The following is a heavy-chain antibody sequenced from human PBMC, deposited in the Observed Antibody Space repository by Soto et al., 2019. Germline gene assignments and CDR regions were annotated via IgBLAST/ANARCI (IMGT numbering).Heavy chain of an antibody. V-gene: IGHV1-69*13. J-gene: IGHJ6*02. D-gene: IGHD2-2*01. CDR2: IIPIFGTA. CDR3: ARAVQSQLLSYDYYGMDV. CDR1: GGTFSSYA. Sequence: ASVKVSCKASGGTFSSYAISWVRQAPGQGLEWMGGIIPIFGTANYAQKFQGRVTITADESTSTAYMELSSLRSEDTAVYYCARAVQSQLLSYDYYGMDVWGQGTTVTVSS.